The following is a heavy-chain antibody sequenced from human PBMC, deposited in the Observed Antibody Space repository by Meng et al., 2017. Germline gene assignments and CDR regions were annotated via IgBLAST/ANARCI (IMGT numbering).Heavy chain of an antibody. V-gene: IGHV1-18*01. D-gene: IGHD2-8*01. Sequence: QVQVVQSGAEVKKPWAVVKVSCKASGYTFTSYGISWVRQAPGQGLEWMGWISAYNGNTNYAQKLQGRVTMTTDTSTSTAYMELRSLRSDDTAVYYCAREGRFSSIRMGGHWWFDPWGQGTLVTVSS. J-gene: IGHJ5*02. CDR2: ISAYNGNT. CDR3: AREGRFSSIRMGGHWWFDP. CDR1: GYTFTSYG.